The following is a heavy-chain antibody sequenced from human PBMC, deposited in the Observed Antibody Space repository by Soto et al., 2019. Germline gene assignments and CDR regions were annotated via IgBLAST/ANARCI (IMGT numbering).Heavy chain of an antibody. V-gene: IGHV4-61*01. CDR2: IYYSGST. Sequence: SETLSLTCTVSGGSVSSGSYYWSWIRQPPGKGLEWIGYIYYSGSTNYNPSLKSRVTTSVDTSKNQFSLKLSSVTAADTAVYYCARRRMGYCSGGSCYDGSGFDYWGQGTLVTVSS. D-gene: IGHD2-15*01. CDR3: ARRRMGYCSGGSCYDGSGFDY. J-gene: IGHJ4*02. CDR1: GGSVSSGSYY.